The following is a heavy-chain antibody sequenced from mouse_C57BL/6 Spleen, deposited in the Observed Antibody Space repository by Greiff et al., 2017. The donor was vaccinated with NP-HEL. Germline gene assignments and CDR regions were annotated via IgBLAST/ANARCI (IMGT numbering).Heavy chain of an antibody. V-gene: IGHV14-2*01. CDR1: GFNIKDYY. J-gene: IGHJ2*01. CDR3: ARRGVYGNYRVYYFDY. Sequence: VQLKQSGAELVKPGASVKLSCTASGFNIKDYYMHWVKQRTEQGLEWIGRIDPEDGETKYAPNFQGKATITADTSSNTAYLQLSSLTSEDTAVYYCARRGVYGNYRVYYFDYWGQGTTLTVAS. D-gene: IGHD2-1*01. CDR2: IDPEDGET.